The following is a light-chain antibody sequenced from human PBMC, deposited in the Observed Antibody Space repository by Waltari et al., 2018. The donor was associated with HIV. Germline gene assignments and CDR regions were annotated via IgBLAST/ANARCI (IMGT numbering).Light chain of an antibody. Sequence: QSALTQPPSVSGSPGQSVTISCTGTSSDTGLYNYVSWYQQCPGKAPKLVIFEVPKRPSGVPDRFSGSKSGNTASLTVSGLQPEDEGDYYCSSYAAMNNFYVLFGGGTKLTVL. J-gene: IGLJ2*01. CDR2: EVP. V-gene: IGLV2-8*01. CDR3: SSYAAMNNFYVL. CDR1: SSDTGLYNY.